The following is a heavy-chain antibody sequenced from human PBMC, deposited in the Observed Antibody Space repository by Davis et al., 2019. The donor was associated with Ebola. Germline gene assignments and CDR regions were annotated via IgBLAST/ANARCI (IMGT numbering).Heavy chain of an antibody. CDR3: ARGGTHLCSSTSCYYYYYYMDV. CDR2: INPSGGST. J-gene: IGHJ6*03. V-gene: IGHV1-46*01. CDR1: GYTFTSYD. D-gene: IGHD2-2*01. Sequence: ASVKVSCKASGYTFTSYDINWVRQATGQGLEWMGIINPSGGSTSYAQKFQGRVTMTRDTSTSTVYMELSSLRSEDTAVYYCARGGTHLCSSTSCYYYYYYMDVWGKGTTVTVSS.